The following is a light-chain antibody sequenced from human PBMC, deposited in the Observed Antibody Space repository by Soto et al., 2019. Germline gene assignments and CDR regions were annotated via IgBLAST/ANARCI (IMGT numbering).Light chain of an antibody. V-gene: IGLV1-47*01. Sequence: QSVLAQPPSASGTPGQTVTISCSGSSSNIGGNFVSWYQHVPGTAPKVLIFMNNQRPSGVPDRFSGSKSGTSASLAIRGLRSEDESDYYCAAWDDSLEGVLFGGGTKLTVL. CDR1: SSNIGGNF. CDR3: AAWDDSLEGVL. J-gene: IGLJ2*01. CDR2: MNN.